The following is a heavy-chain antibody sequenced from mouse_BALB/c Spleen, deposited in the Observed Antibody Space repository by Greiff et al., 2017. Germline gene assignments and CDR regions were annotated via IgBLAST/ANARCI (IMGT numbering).Heavy chain of an antibody. J-gene: IGHJ3*01. CDR3: ARGYGNDVGFAY. CDR1: GYAFSSYW. CDR2: IYPGDGDT. Sequence: QVQLKQSGAELVRPGSSVKISCKASGYAFSSYWMNWVKQRPGQGLEWIGQIYPGDGDTNYNGKFKGKATLTADKSSSTAYMQLSSLTSEDSAVYFCARGYGNDVGFAYWGQGTLVTVSA. D-gene: IGHD2-10*02. V-gene: IGHV1-80*01.